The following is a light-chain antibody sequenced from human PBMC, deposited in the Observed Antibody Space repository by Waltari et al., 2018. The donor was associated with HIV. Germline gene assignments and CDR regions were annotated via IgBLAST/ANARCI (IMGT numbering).Light chain of an antibody. V-gene: IGLV2-14*01. CDR3: CSYTAIHTLI. Sequence: QSALTQPASVSGSPGQSINISCPGPTRYLRLFDSVSWYQQHPGRAPQLMIFGVYSRPSGVSSRFSGSKSGNTASLTISGLQAEDEANYYCCSYTAIHTLIFGGGTKLTVL. CDR1: TRYLRLFDS. CDR2: GVY. J-gene: IGLJ2*01.